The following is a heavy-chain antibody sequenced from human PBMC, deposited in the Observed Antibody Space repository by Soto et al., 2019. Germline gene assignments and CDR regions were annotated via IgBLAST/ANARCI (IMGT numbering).Heavy chain of an antibody. CDR2: INHSGST. Sequence: SETLSLTCAVYGGSFSGYYWSWIRQPPGKGLEWIGEINHSGSTNYNLSLKSRVTISVDTSKNQFSLKLSSVTAADTAVYYCARGVRGYSYPNWFDPWGQGTLVTVSS. J-gene: IGHJ5*02. D-gene: IGHD5-18*01. CDR3: ARGVRGYSYPNWFDP. CDR1: GGSFSGYY. V-gene: IGHV4-34*01.